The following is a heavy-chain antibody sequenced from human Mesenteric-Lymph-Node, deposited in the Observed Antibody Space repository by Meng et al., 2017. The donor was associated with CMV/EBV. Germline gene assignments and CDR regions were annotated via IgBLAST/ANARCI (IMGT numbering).Heavy chain of an antibody. V-gene: IGHV4-59*12. D-gene: IGHD3-10*01. CDR1: GGSISTYF. CDR3: ARKVATMVRGVNARRGGYFDY. J-gene: IGHJ4*02. Sequence: SETLSLTCTVSGGSISTYFWSWFRQSPGKGLEWIGYISYSGSTDYNPSLKSRVAISIDTSKNQFSLKLSSVTAADTAVYYCARKVATMVRGVNARRGGYFDYWGQGTLVTVSS. CDR2: ISYSGST.